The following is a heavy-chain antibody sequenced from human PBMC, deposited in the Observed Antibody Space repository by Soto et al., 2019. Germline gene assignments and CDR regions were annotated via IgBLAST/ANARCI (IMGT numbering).Heavy chain of an antibody. Sequence: QVELVQSGAEVKKPGSSVRVSCKASGGAFNNYGFTWVRQASGQGLEWMGQIIPLFSTTHYAQKFQGRVSITADASTSTVHMELSSLTSEDTAVYYCARDGNLSSSYGDFDYWGQGTLVIVSS. CDR3: ARDGNLSSSYGDFDY. D-gene: IGHD6-6*01. CDR1: GGAFNNYG. CDR2: IIPLFSTT. V-gene: IGHV1-69*01. J-gene: IGHJ4*02.